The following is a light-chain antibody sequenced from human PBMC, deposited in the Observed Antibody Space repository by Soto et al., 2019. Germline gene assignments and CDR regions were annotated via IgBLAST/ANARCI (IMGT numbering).Light chain of an antibody. Sequence: EIVLTQSPGTLSLSPGESATLSCRASQSVRCSHLAWYQQMPGQAPRLLIYGASNRATGIPDRFSGSGSGTDFTLTISRLEPEDFAVYYCQQYSSSPRTFGGGTKVEIK. V-gene: IGKV3-20*01. CDR2: GAS. CDR3: QQYSSSPRT. J-gene: IGKJ4*01. CDR1: QSVRCSH.